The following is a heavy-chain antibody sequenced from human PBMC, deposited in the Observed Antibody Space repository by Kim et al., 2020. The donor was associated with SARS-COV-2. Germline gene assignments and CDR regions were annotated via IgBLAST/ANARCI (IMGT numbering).Heavy chain of an antibody. V-gene: IGHV3-30*18. D-gene: IGHD3-22*01. CDR3: AKASITMIVVSFDY. J-gene: IGHJ4*02. CDR2: ISYDGSNK. CDR1: GFTFSSYG. Sequence: GGSLRLSCAASGFTFSSYGMHWVRQAPGKGLEWVAVISYDGSNKYYADSVKGRFTIPRDNSKNTLYLQMNSLRAEDTAVYYCAKASITMIVVSFDYWGQG.